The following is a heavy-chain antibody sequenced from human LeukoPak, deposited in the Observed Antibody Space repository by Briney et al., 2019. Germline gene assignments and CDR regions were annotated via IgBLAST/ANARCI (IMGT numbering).Heavy chain of an antibody. V-gene: IGHV1-46*01. J-gene: IGHJ6*03. CDR1: GYTFTRYY. D-gene: IGHD2/OR15-2a*01. CDR3: ARDPSTVHGFYHYYMDV. CDR2: INPSGGST. Sequence: GASVKVSCKASGYTFTRYYIHWVRQAPGQGLEWMGVINPSGGSTNYAQKFQGRLTMTRDTSTSTVYMDLRSLRSEDTAVYYCARDPSTVHGFYHYYMDVWGKGTTVTVSS.